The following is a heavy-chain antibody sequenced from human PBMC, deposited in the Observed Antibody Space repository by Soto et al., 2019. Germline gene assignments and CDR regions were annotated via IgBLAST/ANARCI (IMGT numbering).Heavy chain of an antibody. V-gene: IGHV3-48*02. CDR2: ISGSGSTI. D-gene: IGHD4-4*01. CDR3: ARSKYIDY. Sequence: GGSLRLSCIVSGFTFSSYNMNWVRQAPGKGLEWVTYISGSGSTIYYADSVKGRFTISRDNVKNSLYLQMNSLRDEDTAVYYCARSKYIDYWGQGTLVTVSS. J-gene: IGHJ4*02. CDR1: GFTFSSYN.